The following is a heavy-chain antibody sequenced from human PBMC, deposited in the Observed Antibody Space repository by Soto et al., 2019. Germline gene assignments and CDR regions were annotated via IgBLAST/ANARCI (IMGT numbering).Heavy chain of an antibody. V-gene: IGHV1-18*01. CDR3: ATPIVVVVAAKRRSVNDAFDI. CDR2: ISAYNGNT. CDR1: GYTFTSYG. Sequence: GASVKVSCKASGYTFTSYGISWVRQAPGQGLEWMGWISAYNGNTNYAQQLQGRVTMTTDTSTSTAYMELSSLRSDDTAVYYCATPIVVVVAAKRRSVNDAFDIWGQGTMVTVSS. J-gene: IGHJ3*02. D-gene: IGHD2-15*01.